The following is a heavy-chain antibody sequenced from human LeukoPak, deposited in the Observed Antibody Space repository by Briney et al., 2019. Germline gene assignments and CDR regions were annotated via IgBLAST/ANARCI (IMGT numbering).Heavy chain of an antibody. V-gene: IGHV3-11*04. J-gene: IGHJ4*02. CDR3: ARGGVTISSVVY. Sequence: GGSLRLSCAASGFTFSDYYMSWIRQAPGKGLEWVSSISSSGDTIYYPDSVRGRFTISRDNAKNSLYLQMNSLRPEDTAVYYCARGGVTISSVVYWGQGTLVTVSS. CDR2: ISSSGDTI. D-gene: IGHD4-11*01. CDR1: GFTFSDYY.